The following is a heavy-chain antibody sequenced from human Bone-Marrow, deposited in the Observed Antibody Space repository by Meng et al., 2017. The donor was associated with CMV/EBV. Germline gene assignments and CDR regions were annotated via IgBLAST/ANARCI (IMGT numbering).Heavy chain of an antibody. V-gene: IGHV3-53*01. CDR1: GFTFDDNT. CDR2: IYSGGST. J-gene: IGHJ3*02. Sequence: GESLKISCAASGFTFDDNTMHWVRQAPGKGLEWVSVIYSGGSTYYADSVKGRFTISRDNSKNTLYLQMNSLRAEDTAVYYCAREGGEGDAFDIWGQGTMVTVPS. D-gene: IGHD2-15*01. CDR3: AREGGEGDAFDI.